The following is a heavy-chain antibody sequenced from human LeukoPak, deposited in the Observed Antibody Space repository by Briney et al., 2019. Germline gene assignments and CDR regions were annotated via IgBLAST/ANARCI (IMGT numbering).Heavy chain of an antibody. CDR1: GYSFISYW. V-gene: IGHV5-51*01. CDR2: IYPGDSDT. J-gene: IGHJ5*02. D-gene: IGHD6-19*01. Sequence: GESLKISCKGSGYSFISYWIGWVRQMPGKGLEWMGIIYPGDSDTRYSPSFQGQVTISADKSISTAYLQWSSLKASDTAMYYCARHGGSSGWYFWFDPWGQGTLVTVSS. CDR3: ARHGGSSGWYFWFDP.